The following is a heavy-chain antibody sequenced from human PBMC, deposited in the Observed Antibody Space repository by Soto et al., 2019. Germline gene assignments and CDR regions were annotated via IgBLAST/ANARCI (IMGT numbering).Heavy chain of an antibody. CDR3: ARWDSSGYIDD. V-gene: IGHV1-58*02. Sequence: SLKVSGKASGFTLSPSAIQWVRQARGQRLEWIGWIVVGSGSTTDAQKVQGRVTMTRDTSTSTVYVELTSMKSEDTAVYDCARWDSSGYIDDWGQGTMVTVSS. D-gene: IGHD6-19*01. CDR1: GFTLSPSA. J-gene: IGHJ4*02. CDR2: IVVGSGST.